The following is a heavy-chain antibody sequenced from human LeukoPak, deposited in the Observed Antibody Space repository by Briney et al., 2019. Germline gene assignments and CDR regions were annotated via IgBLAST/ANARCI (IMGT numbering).Heavy chain of an antibody. CDR2: IYYSGST. D-gene: IGHD5-12*01. J-gene: IGHJ4*02. CDR3: ARHTVWVGYD. V-gene: IGHV4-39*01. CDR1: GDSISSSSSY. Sequence: SETLSLTCTVSGDSISSSSSYWGWIRQPPGKGLEWIGSIYYSGSTYYNPSLKSRVTISVDTSKSQFSLQLNSVTAADTAVYYCARHTVWVGYDWGQGTLVTASS.